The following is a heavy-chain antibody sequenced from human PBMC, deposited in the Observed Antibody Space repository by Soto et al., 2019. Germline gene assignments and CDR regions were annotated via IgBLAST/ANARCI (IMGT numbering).Heavy chain of an antibody. J-gene: IGHJ5*02. CDR2: IYYSGST. V-gene: IGHV4-39*01. Sequence: SETLSLTCTVSGGSISSSSYYWGWIRQPPGKGLEWIGSIYYSGSTYYNPSLKSRVTISVDTSKNQFPLKLSSVTAADTAVYYCARHAPVTFGGVIVWFDPWGQGTLVTVSS. CDR1: GGSISSSSYY. CDR3: ARHAPVTFGGVIVWFDP. D-gene: IGHD3-16*02.